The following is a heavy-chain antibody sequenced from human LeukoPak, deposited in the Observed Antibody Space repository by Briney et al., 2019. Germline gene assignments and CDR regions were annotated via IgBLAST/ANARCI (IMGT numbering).Heavy chain of an antibody. CDR1: GLTFYDYA. Sequence: PGGSLRLSCAASGLTFYDYAMHWVRQAPGKGLEWVSGITWNSGSIAYADSVKGRFTISRDYAKNSLYLQVNSLRSEDTALYYCAAGAGITRYWGQGTLVTVSS. J-gene: IGHJ4*02. CDR3: AAGAGITRY. D-gene: IGHD3-10*01. CDR2: ITWNSGSI. V-gene: IGHV3-9*01.